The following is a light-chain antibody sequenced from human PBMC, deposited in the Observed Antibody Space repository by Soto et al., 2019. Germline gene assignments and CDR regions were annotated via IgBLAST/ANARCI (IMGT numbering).Light chain of an antibody. CDR3: QQSYSTPRIT. V-gene: IGKV1-39*01. CDR1: QSISSY. J-gene: IGKJ5*01. CDR2: AAS. Sequence: DIQITQSPSSLSSSVLDRFTITCRASQSISSYLNWYQQKPGKAPKLLIYAASSLQSGVPSRFSGSGSGTDFTLTISSLQPEDFATYYCQQSYSTPRITFGQGTRLEIK.